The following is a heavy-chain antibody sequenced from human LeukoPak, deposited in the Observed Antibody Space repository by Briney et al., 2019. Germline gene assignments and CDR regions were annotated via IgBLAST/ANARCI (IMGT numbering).Heavy chain of an antibody. CDR1: GYSFSGYW. J-gene: IGHJ4*02. V-gene: IGHV5-51*01. CDR2: LYPGNSET. CDR3: VGSTGFPYYFDY. Sequence: GESLKISCKASGYSFSGYWIGWVRQMPGEGLEWMAILYPGNSETRYSPSFQGQVTVSADESISTAYLQWSSLKASDTAMYYCVGSTGFPYYFDYWGQGTLVTVSS. D-gene: IGHD3-9*01.